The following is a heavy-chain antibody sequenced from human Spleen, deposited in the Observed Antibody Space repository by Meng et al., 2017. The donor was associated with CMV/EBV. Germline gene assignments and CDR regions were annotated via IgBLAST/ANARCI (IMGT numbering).Heavy chain of an antibody. Sequence: GGSLRLSCAASGFTFSSYSMKWVRQAPGKGLECVSSISSSSGYIYYADSVKGRFTISRDNAKNSLYLQMNSLRAEDTAVYYCARDRGEDQLLFRYYHYYGMDVWGQGTTVTVSS. J-gene: IGHJ6*02. CDR2: ISSSSGYI. D-gene: IGHD2-2*01. CDR1: GFTFSSYS. V-gene: IGHV3-21*01. CDR3: ARDRGEDQLLFRYYHYYGMDV.